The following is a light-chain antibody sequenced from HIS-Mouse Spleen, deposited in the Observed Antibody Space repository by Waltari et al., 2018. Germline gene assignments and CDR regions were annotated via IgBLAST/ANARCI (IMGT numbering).Light chain of an antibody. J-gene: IGLJ2*01. CDR2: KDS. V-gene: IGLV3-25*03. Sequence: SYELTQPPSVSVSPGQTARITCSGDALPKHYAYWYQRKPAQAPELMLYKDSERPSGIPERFSGSSSGTTVTLTISGVQAEDEADYYCQSADSSGTYRGVFGGGTKLTVL. CDR1: ALPKHY. CDR3: QSADSSGTYRGV.